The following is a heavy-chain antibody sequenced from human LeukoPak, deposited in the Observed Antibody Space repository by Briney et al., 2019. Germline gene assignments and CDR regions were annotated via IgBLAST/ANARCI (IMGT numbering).Heavy chain of an antibody. CDR2: IYSGGST. CDR1: GFTVSSNY. V-gene: IGHV3-66*01. CDR3: ARDESGSYSDAFDI. D-gene: IGHD1-26*01. Sequence: GGSLRLSCAASGFTVSSNYMSWVRQAPGKGLEWVSVIYSGGSTYYADSVKGRFTISRDNAKNSLYLQMNSLRAEDTAVYYCARDESGSYSDAFDIWGQGTMVTVSS. J-gene: IGHJ3*02.